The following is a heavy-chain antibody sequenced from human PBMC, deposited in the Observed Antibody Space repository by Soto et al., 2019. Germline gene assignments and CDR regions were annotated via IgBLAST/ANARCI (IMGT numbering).Heavy chain of an antibody. D-gene: IGHD3-22*01. V-gene: IGHV4-39*01. Sequence: QMQLQESGPGLVKPSETLSLTCTVSGGSISSSSYYWGWIRQPPGQGLEWLGTIYSLGNTYYNPSLNSRVTISVDKTKRQLFLKLSSVTAPDTAVYSCARQIYDSSGYYYAYWGQGSLVTVSS. CDR2: IYSLGNT. CDR3: ARQIYDSSGYYYAY. J-gene: IGHJ4*02. CDR1: GGSISSSSYY.